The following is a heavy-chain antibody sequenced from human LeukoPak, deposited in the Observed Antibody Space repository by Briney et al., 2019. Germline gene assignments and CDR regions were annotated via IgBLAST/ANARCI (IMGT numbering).Heavy chain of an antibody. J-gene: IGHJ4*02. CDR2: IIPIFGTA. CDR1: GGTFSSYA. V-gene: IGHV1-69*06. D-gene: IGHD2-15*01. CDR3: ARDSRRGAAGVYYFDY. Sequence: AASVKVSCKASGGTFSSYAISWVRQAPGQGLEWMGGIIPIFGTANYAQKFQGRVTITADKSTSTAYMELSSLRSEDTAVYYCARDSRRGAAGVYYFDYWGQGTPVTVSS.